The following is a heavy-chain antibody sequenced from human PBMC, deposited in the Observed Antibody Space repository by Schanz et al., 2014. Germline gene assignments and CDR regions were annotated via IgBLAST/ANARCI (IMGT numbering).Heavy chain of an antibody. D-gene: IGHD1-26*01. Sequence: QVQLVQSGAEVKKPGASVKVSSKASGYTLTGFGVSWVRQAPGQGREWMGWISAYSGNSKYAQKLQGRVTMTTDTSTNTAYMELRSLTSDDTAVYYCARFNSGSHSPPYYYYGMDVWGQGTTVTVSS. V-gene: IGHV1-18*01. CDR1: GYTLTGFG. CDR3: ARFNSGSHSPPYYYYGMDV. J-gene: IGHJ6*02. CDR2: ISAYSGNS.